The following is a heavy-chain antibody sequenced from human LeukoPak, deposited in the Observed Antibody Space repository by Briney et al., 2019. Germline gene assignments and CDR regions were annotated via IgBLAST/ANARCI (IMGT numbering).Heavy chain of an antibody. D-gene: IGHD3-16*02. CDR2: ISWNSGSI. CDR1: GFTFDDYA. CDR3: ANDPTDDSVWGSYRPRGYCDY. J-gene: IGHJ4*02. V-gene: IGHV3-9*01. Sequence: GGSLRLSCAASGFTFDDYAMHWVRQAPGKALEWVSGISWNSGSIGYADSVKVRFTISRDNAKQSLYLQMNSQRAEDTALYYCANDPTDDSVWGSYRPRGYCDYWGQGTLVTVSS.